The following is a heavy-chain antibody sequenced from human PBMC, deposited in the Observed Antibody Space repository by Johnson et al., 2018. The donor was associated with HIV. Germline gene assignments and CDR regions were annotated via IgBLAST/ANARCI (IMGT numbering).Heavy chain of an antibody. D-gene: IGHD3-16*02. J-gene: IGHJ3*01. V-gene: IGHV3-13*01. Sequence: VQLVEFGGGLVQPGGSLKLSCVASGFTFSSYDMHWVRQATGKGLEWVSTIGTAGDTYYPGSVKGRFTVSREDAKNSLYLQMNSLRPEDTALYYCARGGLGYQNFHDPFDVWGQGTMVTVSS. CDR3: ARGGLGYQNFHDPFDV. CDR2: IGTAGDT. CDR1: GFTFSSYD.